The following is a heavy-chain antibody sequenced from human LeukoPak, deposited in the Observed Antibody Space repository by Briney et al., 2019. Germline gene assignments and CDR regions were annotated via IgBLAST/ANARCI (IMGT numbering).Heavy chain of an antibody. CDR3: ARERFAAGSVSFDY. D-gene: IGHD6-13*01. CDR1: GYTFTSYG. J-gene: IGHJ4*02. V-gene: IGHV1-18*01. CDR2: ISAYNGNT. Sequence: ASVKVSCKASGYTFTSYGISWVRQAPGQGLEWMGWISAYNGNTNYAQKLQGRVTMTTDTSTSTAYMELRSLRSDDTAVYYCARERFAAGSVSFDYWGQGTLVTVSS.